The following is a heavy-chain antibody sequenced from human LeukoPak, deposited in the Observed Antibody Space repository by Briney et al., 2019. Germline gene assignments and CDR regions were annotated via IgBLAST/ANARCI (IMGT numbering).Heavy chain of an antibody. CDR1: GFSVSINY. D-gene: IGHD6-13*01. V-gene: IGHV3-66*01. Sequence: PGGSLRLSCAVSGFSVSINYMSWVRQAPGKGLEWVSIIYSGGNTYYADSVRGRFTISKDNSKNALYLQMNSLRAEDTAVYYCARSSSSWYENWFDPWGQGTLVTVSS. J-gene: IGHJ5*02. CDR3: ARSSSSWYENWFDP. CDR2: IYSGGNT.